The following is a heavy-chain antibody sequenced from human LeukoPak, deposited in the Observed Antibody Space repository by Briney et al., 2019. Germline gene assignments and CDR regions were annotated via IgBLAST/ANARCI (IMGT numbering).Heavy chain of an antibody. J-gene: IGHJ4*02. CDR3: ARQAVAGVSD. D-gene: IGHD6-19*01. Sequence: SETLSLTCAVSGYTISSGYHWGCIRPPPGQGLEWSRRIYHSGSTYYNPSLTSRVTISVDTSKNQFSLKLSSVTAADTAVYYCARQAVAGVSDWGQGTLVTVSP. CDR2: IYHSGST. CDR1: GYTISSGYH. V-gene: IGHV4-38-2*01.